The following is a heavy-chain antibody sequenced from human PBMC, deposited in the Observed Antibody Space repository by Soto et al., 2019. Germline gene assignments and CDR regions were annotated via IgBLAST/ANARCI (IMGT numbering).Heavy chain of an antibody. CDR2: IIPISGTP. J-gene: IGHJ6*02. V-gene: IGHV1-69*01. Sequence: QVQLVQSGAEVKKPGSSVRVSCKASGGTFSNYAISWVRQAPGQGLEWVGGIIPISGTPSYGQKFQGRVTIIADESTGTAYMELSSLGAEDTAVFYCARGDYGDYHSYYYGMEVWGQGTTVTVSS. CDR1: GGTFSNYA. CDR3: ARGDYGDYHSYYYGMEV. D-gene: IGHD4-17*01.